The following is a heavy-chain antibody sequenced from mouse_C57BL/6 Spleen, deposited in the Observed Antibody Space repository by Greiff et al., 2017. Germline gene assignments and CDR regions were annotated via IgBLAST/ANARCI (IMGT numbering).Heavy chain of an antibody. Sequence: QVQLKQPGAELVRPGSSVKLSCKASGYTFTSYWMHWVKQRPIQGLEWIGNIDPSDSETHYNQKFKDKATLTVDKSSSTAYMQLSSLTSEDSAVYYCARGNYDNYFDYWGQGTTLTVSS. V-gene: IGHV1-52*01. D-gene: IGHD2-4*01. CDR3: ARGNYDNYFDY. CDR1: GYTFTSYW. J-gene: IGHJ2*01. CDR2: IDPSDSET.